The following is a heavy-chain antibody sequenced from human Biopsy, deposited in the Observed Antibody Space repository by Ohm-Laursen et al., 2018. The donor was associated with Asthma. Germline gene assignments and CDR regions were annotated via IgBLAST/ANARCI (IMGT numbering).Heavy chain of an antibody. Sequence: WIRQPPGKGLEWVANIKEDGSEKYYVDSVKGRFTISRDNAKNSLYLQMNSLRAEETAVYYCARARESSSWASAFDIWGQGTKVTVSS. CDR3: ARARESSSWASAFDI. V-gene: IGHV3-7*01. J-gene: IGHJ3*02. D-gene: IGHD6-6*01. CDR2: IKEDGSEK.